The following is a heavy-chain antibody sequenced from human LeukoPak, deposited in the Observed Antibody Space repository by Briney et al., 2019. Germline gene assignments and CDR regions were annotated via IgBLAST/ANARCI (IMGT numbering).Heavy chain of an antibody. CDR3: ARYVGPYYDFWSGYPGHHDYYYGMDV. D-gene: IGHD3-3*01. CDR1: GGSINNYY. Sequence: SETLSLTCTVSGGSINNYYWSWVRQPPGAGLEWLAYIYYTGSTNYNPSLKTRLTISVDTSKNQFSLRLNSVTAADTAVYYCARYVGPYYDFWSGYPGHHDYYYGMDVWGQGTTVTVSS. V-gene: IGHV4-59*08. J-gene: IGHJ6*02. CDR2: IYYTGST.